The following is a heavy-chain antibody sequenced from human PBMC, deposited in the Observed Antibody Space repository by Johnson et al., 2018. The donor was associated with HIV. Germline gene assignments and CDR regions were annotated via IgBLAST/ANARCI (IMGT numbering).Heavy chain of an antibody. J-gene: IGHJ3*02. Sequence: EVQLVESGGGLVQPGWSLRLSCAASGFTFSSNWMHWVRQAPGKGLVWVSRVNGDGSATTYADSVKGRFTISRDISKNTLHLQMNSLLVEDTALYYCAKESSGRWDLPIWAAFDSWGQGTMVTVSS. CDR2: VNGDGSAT. CDR1: GFTFSSNW. V-gene: IGHV3-74*02. D-gene: IGHD1-26*01. CDR3: AKESSGRWDLPIWAAFDS.